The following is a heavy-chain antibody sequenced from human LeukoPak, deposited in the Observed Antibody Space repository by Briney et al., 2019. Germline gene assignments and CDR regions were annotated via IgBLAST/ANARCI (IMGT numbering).Heavy chain of an antibody. CDR1: RFSFSDYD. D-gene: IGHD1-1*01. J-gene: IGHJ3*02. CDR2: ISYDGSRK. V-gene: IGHV3-30*18. Sequence: GGSLRLSCRASRFSFSDYDMHWARQAPGKGLEWVAVISYDGSRKYYGDSVKGRFTISRDNSESTLFLQMNSLRTDDTSVYFCAKYAYNWNAPDGFDMWGQGTMVIVSS. CDR3: AKYAYNWNAPDGFDM.